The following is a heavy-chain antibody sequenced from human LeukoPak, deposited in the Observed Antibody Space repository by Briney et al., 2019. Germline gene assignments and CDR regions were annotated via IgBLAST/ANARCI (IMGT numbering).Heavy chain of an antibody. D-gene: IGHD3-10*01. J-gene: IGHJ6*03. CDR3: ANGRGYYYYYYMDV. V-gene: IGHV3-23*01. CDR2: ISGSGGST. CDR1: GFTFSSYS. Sequence: GGSLRLSCAASGFTFSSYSMNWVRQAPGKGLEWVSAISGSGGSTYYADSVKGRFTISRDNSKNTLYLQMNSLRAEDTAVYYCANGRGYYYYYYMDVWGKGTTVTVSS.